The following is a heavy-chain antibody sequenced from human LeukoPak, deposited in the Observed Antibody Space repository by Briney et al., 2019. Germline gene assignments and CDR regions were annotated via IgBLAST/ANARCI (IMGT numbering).Heavy chain of an antibody. CDR2: ISISDTTT. CDR3: AREYKVGTTTKCFQH. Sequence: GGSLRLSCAASGSTISSYAMSWIRQAPGKGLEWVSAISISDTTTYYADSVKGRFTISRDSSKNTVFLEVSSLSAEDTAIYYCAREYKVGTTTKCFQHWGQGTLVTVSS. D-gene: IGHD1-26*01. CDR1: GSTISSYA. V-gene: IGHV3-23*01. J-gene: IGHJ1*01.